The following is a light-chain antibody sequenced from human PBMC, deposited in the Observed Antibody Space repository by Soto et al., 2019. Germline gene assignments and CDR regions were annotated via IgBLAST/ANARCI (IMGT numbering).Light chain of an antibody. V-gene: IGLV2-14*03. Sequence: QSALTQPASVSGSPGQSITIACTGTSSDVGGYNHVSWYQVHPGKAPRLVIYDVSIRPPAVSDRFSGSTSGNTASLTISGLQADDEADYYCTAYTATRTAVFGVGTMLTVL. J-gene: IGLJ3*02. CDR3: TAYTATRTAV. CDR1: SSDVGGYNH. CDR2: DVS.